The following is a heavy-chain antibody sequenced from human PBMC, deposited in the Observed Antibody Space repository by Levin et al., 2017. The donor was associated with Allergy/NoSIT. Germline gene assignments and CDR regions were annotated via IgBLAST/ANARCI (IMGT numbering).Heavy chain of an antibody. CDR2: ISGSGGST. CDR1: GFTFSSYA. CDR3: AKVLYSGYYYSFLTTHAFDI. D-gene: IGHD3-22*01. J-gene: IGHJ3*02. V-gene: IGHV3-23*01. Sequence: GGSLRLSCAASGFTFSSYAMSWVRQAPGKGLEWVSAISGSGGSTYYADSVKGRFTISRDNSKNTLYLQMNSLRAEDTAVYYCAKVLYSGYYYSFLTTHAFDIWGQGTMVTVSS.